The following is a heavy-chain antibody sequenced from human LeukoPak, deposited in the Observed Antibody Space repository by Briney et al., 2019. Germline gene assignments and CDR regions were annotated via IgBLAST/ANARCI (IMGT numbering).Heavy chain of an antibody. J-gene: IGHJ4*02. CDR2: IKKDGRVK. CDR3: ARIGYSSSSFDY. V-gene: IGHV3-7*01. D-gene: IGHD6-6*01. Sequence: GGSLRLSCGASGFIFSHYWMSWLRQAPGKGLEWVANIKKDGRVKYYVDSLKGRFTISRDNARNSVYLQMNSLRVEDTAVYYCARIGYSSSSFDYWGQGTLVTVSS. CDR1: GFIFSHYW.